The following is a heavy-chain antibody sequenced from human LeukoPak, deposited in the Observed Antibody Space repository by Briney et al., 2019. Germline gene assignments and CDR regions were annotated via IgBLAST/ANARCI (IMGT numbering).Heavy chain of an antibody. CDR2: ISHDGTVE. Sequence: GGSLRLSCAASDFTFSSYGMHWVRQASGKGLECVAFISHDGTVEKFADSVKGRFTISRDNSKNTLYLQMNSLRAEDTAVYYCAREPAGGSGYSSSWYWAWGQGTLVTVSS. CDR3: AREPAGGSGYSSSWYWA. V-gene: IGHV3-30*02. J-gene: IGHJ5*02. CDR1: DFTFSSYG. D-gene: IGHD6-13*01.